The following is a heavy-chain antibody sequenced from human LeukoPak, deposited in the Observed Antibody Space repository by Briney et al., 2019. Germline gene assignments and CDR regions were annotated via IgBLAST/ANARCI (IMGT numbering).Heavy chain of an antibody. CDR1: GGSISSYY. Sequence: SETLSLTCTVSGGSISSYYWSWIRQPPGKGLEWIGYIFHDGSTSYNPSLKSRVTISVDTSKNQFSLKLRSVTAADTAVYYFAREWSAFDYWGQGTLVTVSS. D-gene: IGHD2-15*01. V-gene: IGHV4-59*01. CDR3: AREWSAFDY. CDR2: IFHDGST. J-gene: IGHJ4*02.